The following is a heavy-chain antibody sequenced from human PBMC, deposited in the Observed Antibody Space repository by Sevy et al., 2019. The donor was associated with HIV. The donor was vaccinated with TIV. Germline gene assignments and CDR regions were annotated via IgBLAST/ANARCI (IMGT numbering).Heavy chain of an antibody. V-gene: IGHV1-2*07. CDR3: ARGMSAYLLAHGMDL. CDR2: INPNSGGT. J-gene: IGHJ6*01. D-gene: IGHD3-3*01. Sequence: ASVKVSCKAYGYTFSDYYMHWVRQAPGQGLEWMGWINPNSGGTNYAHKFQGRVTMTRDTSISTAYMELSSLRSDDTAIYYCARGMSAYLLAHGMDLWGQGTTVTVSS. CDR1: GYTFSDYY.